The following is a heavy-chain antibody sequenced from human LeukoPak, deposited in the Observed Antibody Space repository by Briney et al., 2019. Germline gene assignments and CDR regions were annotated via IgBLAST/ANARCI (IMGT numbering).Heavy chain of an antibody. V-gene: IGHV3-74*01. D-gene: IGHD6-19*01. CDR1: GFTFGNSW. CDR3: AKRSGYTTGWFFDF. CDR2: INADGSTA. Sequence: GGSLRLSCAASGFTFGNSWVHWVRQAPGKGLVWVSLINADGSTATYADSVKGRFTISRDNARNTLSLQMNSLRAEDTAVFYCAKRSGYTTGWFFDFWGQGTLVTVSS. J-gene: IGHJ4*02.